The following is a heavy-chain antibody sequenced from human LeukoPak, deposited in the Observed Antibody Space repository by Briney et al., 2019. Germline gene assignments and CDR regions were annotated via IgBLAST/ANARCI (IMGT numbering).Heavy chain of an antibody. CDR2: IIPILGIA. J-gene: IGHJ4*02. V-gene: IGHV1-69*04. CDR1: GGTFSSYA. Sequence: SVKVSCKASGGTFSSYAISWVRQAPGQGLEWMGRIIPILGIANYAQKFQGRVAITADKSTSTAYMELSSLRSEDTAVYYCASVRSDSSGYYYVFVYWGQGTLVTVSS. D-gene: IGHD3-22*01. CDR3: ASVRSDSSGYYYVFVY.